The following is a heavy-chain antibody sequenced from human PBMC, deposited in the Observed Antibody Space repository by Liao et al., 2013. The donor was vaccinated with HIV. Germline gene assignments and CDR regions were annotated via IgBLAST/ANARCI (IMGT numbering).Heavy chain of an antibody. Sequence: QVQLQESGPGLVRPSQTLSLTCTVSGGSISSGSYYWSWIRQPAGKGLERIGRIYISGSTNYSPSLKSRVTISVDTSKNQFSLKLSSVTAADTAVYYCARLPILGSTDYYYYMDVWGKGTTVTVSS. D-gene: IGHD1-26*01. CDR3: ARLPILGSTDYYYYMDV. CDR2: IYISGST. V-gene: IGHV4-61*02. J-gene: IGHJ6*03. CDR1: GGSISSGSYY.